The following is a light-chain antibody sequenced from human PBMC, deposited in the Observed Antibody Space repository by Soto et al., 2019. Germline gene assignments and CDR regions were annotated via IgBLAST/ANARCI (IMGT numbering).Light chain of an antibody. CDR3: QQYNSYWT. CDR1: QSISSG. Sequence: DIHITQSPSTLAASVGDRFPITCRASQSISSGLAWYQQKPGKAPKLLIYDASSLESGVPSRFSGSGSGTEFTLAISSLQPDDFETYYCQQYNSYWTFGQGTKVDIK. V-gene: IGKV1-5*01. J-gene: IGKJ1*01. CDR2: DAS.